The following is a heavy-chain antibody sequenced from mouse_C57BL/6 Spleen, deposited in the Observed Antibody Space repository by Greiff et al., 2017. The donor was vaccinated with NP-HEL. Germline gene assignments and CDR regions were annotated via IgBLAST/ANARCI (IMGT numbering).Heavy chain of an antibody. Sequence: VQLQQSGPELVTPGASVKISCKASGYTFTDYYMNWVKQSHGTRLEWIGAINPNNGGTSYNQKFKGKATLTVDKSSSTAYMELRSLTSEDSAVYYCARFPYDYDVEALAYWGQGTLVTVSA. CDR1: GYTFTDYY. V-gene: IGHV1-26*01. J-gene: IGHJ3*01. CDR3: ARFPYDYDVEALAY. D-gene: IGHD2-4*01. CDR2: INPNNGGT.